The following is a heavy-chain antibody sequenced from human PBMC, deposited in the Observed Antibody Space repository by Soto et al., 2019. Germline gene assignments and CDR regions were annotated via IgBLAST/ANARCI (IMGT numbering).Heavy chain of an antibody. D-gene: IGHD5-18*01. CDR3: ARDGWDTAMVTQDDYGMDV. J-gene: IGHJ6*02. CDR1: GGSISSGGYY. CDR2: IYYSGST. Sequence: QVQLQESGPGLVKPSQTLSLTCTVSGGSISSGGYYWSWIRQHPGKGLEWIGYIYYSGSTYYNPSLKSRVTISVDTSKNQFSLKLSSVTAADTAVYYCARDGWDTAMVTQDDYGMDVWGQGTTVTVSS. V-gene: IGHV4-31*03.